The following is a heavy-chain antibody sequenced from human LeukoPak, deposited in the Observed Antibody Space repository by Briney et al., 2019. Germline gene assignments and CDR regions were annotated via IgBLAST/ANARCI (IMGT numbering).Heavy chain of an antibody. CDR2: ISAYNGNT. V-gene: IGHV1-18*01. J-gene: IGHJ3*02. D-gene: IGHD6-19*01. Sequence: ASVKVSCKASGYTFTSYGISWVRQAPGQGLEWMGWISAYNGNTNYAHKLQGRVTMTTDTSTSTAYMELRSPRSDDTAVYYCARDQTLIAVAGNDAFDIWGQGTMVTVSS. CDR1: GYTFTSYG. CDR3: ARDQTLIAVAGNDAFDI.